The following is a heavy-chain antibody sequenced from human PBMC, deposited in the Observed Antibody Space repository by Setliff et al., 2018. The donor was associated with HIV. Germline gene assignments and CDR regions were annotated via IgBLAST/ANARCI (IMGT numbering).Heavy chain of an antibody. V-gene: IGHV1-69*13. J-gene: IGHJ4*02. CDR1: GGAFSSYT. Sequence: ASVKVSCKASGGAFSSYTISWVRQAPGQGLEWMGGIIPIFGTSNYAQKFQGRVTITADESTTTAYMELSSLRSEDTAVYYCARGGEYCSGGSCYPPFDYWGQGTLVTVSS. D-gene: IGHD2-15*01. CDR3: ARGGEYCSGGSCYPPFDY. CDR2: IIPIFGTS.